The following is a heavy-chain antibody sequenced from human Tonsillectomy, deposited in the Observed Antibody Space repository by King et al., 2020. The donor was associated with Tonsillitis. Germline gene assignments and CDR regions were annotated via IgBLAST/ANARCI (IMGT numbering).Heavy chain of an antibody. CDR2: FYYSGTT. CDR1: GGSINSRSYY. CDR3: ARDLAGYFDY. V-gene: IGHV4-39*07. J-gene: IGHJ4*02. Sequence: QLQESGPGLVKSSETLSLTCTVSGGSINSRSYYWGWIRQPPGKGLEWIGSFYYSGTTYYSPSLKSRVTISGDMSKNQFSLKLSSVTAADTAVYYCARDLAGYFDYWGQGTLVTVSS.